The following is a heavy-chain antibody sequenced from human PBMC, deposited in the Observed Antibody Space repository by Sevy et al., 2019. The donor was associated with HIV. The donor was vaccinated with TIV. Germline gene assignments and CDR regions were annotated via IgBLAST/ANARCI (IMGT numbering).Heavy chain of an antibody. J-gene: IGHJ4*02. V-gene: IGHV3-7*01. D-gene: IGHD3-10*01. CDR3: ARGFGYGSVV. CDR2: IKQDGSQK. CDR1: GFTFSDYW. Sequence: GGSLRLSCAASGFTFSDYWMSWVRQAPGKGLEWVANIKQDGSQKYFVDSVKGRFTISRDNAKNSLYLQMDNLRAEDTAMYYCARGFGYGSVVWGQGTLVTVSS.